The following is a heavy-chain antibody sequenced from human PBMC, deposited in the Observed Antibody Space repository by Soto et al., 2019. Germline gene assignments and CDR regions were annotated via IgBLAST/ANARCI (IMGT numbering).Heavy chain of an antibody. J-gene: IGHJ3*02. CDR3: ATGYRSGGSCYSFAFDI. Sequence: GASVKVSCKASGYTFTGYYMHWVRQAPGQGLEWMGWINPNSGGTNYAQKFQGWVTMTRDTSTSTAYMELRRLRSDDTAVYYCATGYRSGGSCYSFAFDIWGQGTMVTVSS. CDR2: INPNSGGT. V-gene: IGHV1-2*04. CDR1: GYTFTGYY. D-gene: IGHD2-15*01.